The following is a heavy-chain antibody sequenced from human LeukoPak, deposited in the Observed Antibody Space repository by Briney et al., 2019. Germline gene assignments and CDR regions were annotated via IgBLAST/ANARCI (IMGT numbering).Heavy chain of an antibody. J-gene: IGHJ5*02. CDR2: IYSGGST. CDR1: GFTVRSNY. D-gene: IGHD6-13*01. V-gene: IGHV3-66*01. CDR3: AVSPYSSSCSTNWFDP. Sequence: GGSLRLSCAASGFTVRSNYMRWVRQAPGRGLEGVSVIYSGGSTYYADSVKGRFTISSDNSKNTMSLQMSSLTPEDTAVYYCAVSPYSSSCSTNWFDPWGQGPLVPVSS.